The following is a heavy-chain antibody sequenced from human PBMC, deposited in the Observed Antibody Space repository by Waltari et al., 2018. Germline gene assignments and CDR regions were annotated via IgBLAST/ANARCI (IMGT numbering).Heavy chain of an antibody. V-gene: IGHV4-39*01. D-gene: IGHD3-22*01. J-gene: IGHJ3*02. CDR1: GGSISSSSYY. Sequence: QLQLQESGPGLVKPSETLSLTCTVSGGSISSSSYYWGWIRQPPGKGLEWIGSIYYSGSTYYNPTLKSRVTMSVDTSKNQFSLKLSSVTAADTAVYYCARLIVVPTSDAFDIWGQGTMVTVSS. CDR3: ARLIVVPTSDAFDI. CDR2: IYYSGST.